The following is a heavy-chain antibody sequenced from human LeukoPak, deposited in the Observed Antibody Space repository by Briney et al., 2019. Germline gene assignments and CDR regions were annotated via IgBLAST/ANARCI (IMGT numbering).Heavy chain of an antibody. J-gene: IGHJ4*02. V-gene: IGHV3-23*01. D-gene: IGHD2-21*02. CDR1: GFTFSSYA. Sequence: PGGSLRLSCAASGFTFSSYAMSWVRQAPGKGLEWVSAISGSGGSTYYADSVKGRFTISRDNSRNTLYLQMNSLRAEDTAVYYCAKANCGGDCYSSLYWGQGTLVTVSS. CDR2: ISGSGGST. CDR3: AKANCGGDCYSSLY.